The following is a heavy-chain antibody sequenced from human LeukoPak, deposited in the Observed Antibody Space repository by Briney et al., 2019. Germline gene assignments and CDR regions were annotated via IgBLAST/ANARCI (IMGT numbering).Heavy chain of an antibody. V-gene: IGHV3-74*01. J-gene: IGHJ4*02. CDR2: LNSDGTTI. CDR1: GFTFSGYC. D-gene: IGHD3-10*02. CDR3: VRGAGGPRNYVLDY. Sequence: GGSLRLSCVASGFTFSGYCMHWVRQAPGMGLVWVSRLNSDGTTINYADSVKGRFTISRDNAKNTVYLQMSGLRDDDTALYFCVRGAGGPRNYVLDYWGQGALVSVSS.